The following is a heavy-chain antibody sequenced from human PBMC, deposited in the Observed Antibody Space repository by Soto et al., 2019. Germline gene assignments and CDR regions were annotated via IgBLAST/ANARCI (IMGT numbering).Heavy chain of an antibody. Sequence: PGESLKISCKGSGYSFTSYWIGWVRQMPGRGLEWMGIIFPDDFDTRYSPSFQGLVTISADKSITTAYLQWSGLKASDTAMYYCARLLTPWYYFDFWGQGTLVTVSS. D-gene: IGHD2-15*01. CDR2: IFPDDFDT. CDR3: ARLLTPWYYFDF. V-gene: IGHV5-51*01. J-gene: IGHJ4*02. CDR1: GYSFTSYW.